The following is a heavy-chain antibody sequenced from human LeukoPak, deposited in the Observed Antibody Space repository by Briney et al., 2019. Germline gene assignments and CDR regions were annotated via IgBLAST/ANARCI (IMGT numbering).Heavy chain of an antibody. V-gene: IGHV3-20*04. D-gene: IGHD4-17*01. CDR1: GFTFSSYS. J-gene: IGHJ6*02. CDR3: AGYGDYYYYGMDV. Sequence: PGGSLRLSCAASGFTFSSYSMNWVRQAPGKGLEWVSGINWNGGSTGYADSVKGRFTISRDNAKNSLYLQMNSLRAEDTALYYCAGYGDYYYYGMDVWGQGTTVTVSS. CDR2: INWNGGST.